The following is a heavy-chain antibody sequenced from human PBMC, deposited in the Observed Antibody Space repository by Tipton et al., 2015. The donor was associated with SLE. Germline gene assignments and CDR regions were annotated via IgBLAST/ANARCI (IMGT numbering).Heavy chain of an antibody. V-gene: IGHV4-34*01. J-gene: IGHJ6*02. CDR1: GGSFSGYY. Sequence: TLSLTCAVYGGSFSGYYWSWIRQPPGKGLEWIGEINHSGSTNYNPSLKSRGTISVDTSKNQFSLKLSSVTAADTAVYYCARVPTYGPLVGYYYGMDVWGQGTTVTVSS. CDR2: INHSGST. D-gene: IGHD2-15*01. CDR3: ARVPTYGPLVGYYYGMDV.